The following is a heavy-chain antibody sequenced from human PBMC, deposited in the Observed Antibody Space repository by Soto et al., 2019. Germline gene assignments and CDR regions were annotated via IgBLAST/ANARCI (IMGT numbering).Heavy chain of an antibody. CDR2: ISGSGGTT. Sequence: GGSLRLSCVGSGFSFSSYAMNWVRQAPGQGLEWVSGISGSGGTTFYADSVKGRFTISRDNSKNTLYLQMNSLRAEDTAVYYCAKDLGYTSSWYYALHIWGQGTMVTVSS. CDR1: GFSFSSYA. CDR3: AKDLGYTSSWYYALHI. J-gene: IGHJ3*02. V-gene: IGHV3-23*01. D-gene: IGHD6-13*01.